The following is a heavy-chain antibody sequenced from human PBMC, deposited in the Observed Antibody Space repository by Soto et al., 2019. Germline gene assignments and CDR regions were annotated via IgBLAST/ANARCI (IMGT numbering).Heavy chain of an antibody. V-gene: IGHV3-9*01. Sequence: EVQLVESGGGLVQPGRSLRLSCAASGFTFDDYAMHWVRQAPGKGLEWVSGISWNSGSIGYADSVKGRFTISRDNAKNSLYLQMNSLRAEATALYYCAKAVGSYGNFDYWGQGTLVTVSS. D-gene: IGHD5-18*01. J-gene: IGHJ4*02. CDR2: ISWNSGSI. CDR3: AKAVGSYGNFDY. CDR1: GFTFDDYA.